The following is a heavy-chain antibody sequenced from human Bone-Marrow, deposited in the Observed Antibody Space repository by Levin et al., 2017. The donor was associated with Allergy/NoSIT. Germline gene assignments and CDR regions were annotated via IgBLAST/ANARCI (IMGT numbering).Heavy chain of an antibody. CDR2: ISGSGGST. Sequence: GGSLRLSCAASGFTFSSYAMSWVRQAPGKGLEWVSAISGSGGSTYYADSVKGRFTISRDNSKNTLYLQMNSLRAEDTAVYYCAKELVRGVPRDFRWFDPWGQGTLVTVSS. D-gene: IGHD3-10*01. J-gene: IGHJ5*02. V-gene: IGHV3-23*01. CDR3: AKELVRGVPRDFRWFDP. CDR1: GFTFSSYA.